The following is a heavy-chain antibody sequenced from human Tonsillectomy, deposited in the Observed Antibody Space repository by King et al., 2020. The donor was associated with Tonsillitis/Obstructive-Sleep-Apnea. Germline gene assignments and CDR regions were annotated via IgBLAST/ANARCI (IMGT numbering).Heavy chain of an antibody. CDR1: GFTFGDYA. D-gene: IGHD1-26*01. J-gene: IGHJ6*03. Sequence: VQLVESGGGLVKPGRSLRLSCTASGFTFGDYAMIWFRQAPGKGLEWVGFIRSKAYGGTTEYAASVKGRFTISRDDSKSIAYLQMNSLKTEDTAVYYCTRSQWELPYYYYYYMDVWGKGTTVTVSS. CDR2: IRSKAYGGTT. V-gene: IGHV3-49*05. CDR3: TRSQWELPYYYYYYMDV.